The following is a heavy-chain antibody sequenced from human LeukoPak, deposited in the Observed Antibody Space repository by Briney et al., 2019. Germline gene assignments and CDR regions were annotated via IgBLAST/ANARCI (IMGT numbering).Heavy chain of an antibody. D-gene: IGHD3-10*01. J-gene: IGHJ3*02. CDR2: IYYSGST. CDR3: ARLLHVLLWFGELSHNDAFDI. CDR1: GGSISSSSYY. Sequence: SETLSLTCTVSGGSISSSSYYWGWIRRPPGKGLEWIGSIYYSGSTYYNPSLKSRVTISVDTSKNQFSLKLSSVTAADTAVYYCARLLHVLLWFGELSHNDAFDIWGQGTMVTVSS. V-gene: IGHV4-39*01.